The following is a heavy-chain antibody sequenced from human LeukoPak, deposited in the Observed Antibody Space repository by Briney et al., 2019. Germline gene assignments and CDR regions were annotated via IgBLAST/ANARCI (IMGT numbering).Heavy chain of an antibody. V-gene: IGHV3-30*02. CDR1: GFTFSRHG. D-gene: IGHD2-2*01. Sequence: PGGSLRLSCAASGFTFSRHGMHSVRQAPGKGLEWVAFIRHDGSEKYYADSVKGRFTISRDNAKNSLYLQMNSLRAEDTAVYYCARERDDCSSTSCYSRSAFDIWGQGTMVTVSS. J-gene: IGHJ3*02. CDR3: ARERDDCSSTSCYSRSAFDI. CDR2: IRHDGSEK.